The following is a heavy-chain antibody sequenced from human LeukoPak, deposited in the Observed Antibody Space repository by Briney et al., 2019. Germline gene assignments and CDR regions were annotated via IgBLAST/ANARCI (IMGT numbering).Heavy chain of an antibody. J-gene: IGHJ5*02. CDR3: ASCRRSGSCYWFDP. Sequence: ASVKVSCKASGGTFSSYAISWVRQAPGQGLEWMGGIIPIFGTANYAQKFQGRVTITTDESTSTAYMELNSLRSEDTAVYYCASCRRSGSCYWFDPWGQGTLVTVSS. CDR1: GGTFSSYA. D-gene: IGHD2-15*01. V-gene: IGHV1-69*05. CDR2: IIPIFGTA.